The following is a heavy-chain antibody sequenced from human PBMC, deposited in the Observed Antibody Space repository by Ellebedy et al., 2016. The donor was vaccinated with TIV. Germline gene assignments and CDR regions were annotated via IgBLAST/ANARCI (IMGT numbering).Heavy chain of an antibody. D-gene: IGHD6-19*01. J-gene: IGHJ4*02. CDR3: ARDPPVVAGTSY. CDR2: IYYSGST. Sequence: GSLRLSXAVYGGSFSGYYWSWIRQPPGKGLEWIGYIYYSGSTNYNPSLKSRVTISVDTSKNQFSLKLSSVTAADTAVYYCARDPPVVAGTSYWGQGTLVTVSS. V-gene: IGHV4-59*01. CDR1: GGSFSGYY.